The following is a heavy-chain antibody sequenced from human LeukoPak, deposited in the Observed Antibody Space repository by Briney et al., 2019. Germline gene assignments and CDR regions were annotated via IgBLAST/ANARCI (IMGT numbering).Heavy chain of an antibody. J-gene: IGHJ3*02. D-gene: IGHD3-22*01. CDR3: ARAGVLYDSNAFDI. Sequence: PSETLSLTCTVSGGSISSYYWSWIRQPPGKGLEWIGYIYYSGSTNYNPSLKSRVTISVDTSKNQFSLKPSSVTAADTAVYYCARAGVLYDSNAFDIWGQGTMVTVSS. CDR1: GGSISSYY. CDR2: IYYSGST. V-gene: IGHV4-59*01.